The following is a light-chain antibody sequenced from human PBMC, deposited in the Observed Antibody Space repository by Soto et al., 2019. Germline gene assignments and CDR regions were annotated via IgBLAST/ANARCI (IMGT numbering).Light chain of an antibody. Sequence: EIVLTQSPGTLSLSPGERATLSCRASQSVSRICLAWYHQKPGQAPRLLIYGASSRATGIPDRFSGSGYGTDFTLTISRLEPEDFAEYYCQQDVSSPPYNVGQGNKLEIK. J-gene: IGKJ2*01. CDR2: GAS. V-gene: IGKV3-20*01. CDR1: QSVSRIC. CDR3: QQDVSSPPYN.